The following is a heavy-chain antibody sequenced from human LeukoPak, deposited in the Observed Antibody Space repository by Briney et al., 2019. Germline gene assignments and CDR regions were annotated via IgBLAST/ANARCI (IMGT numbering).Heavy chain of an antibody. J-gene: IGHJ6*03. V-gene: IGHV4-34*01. CDR3: ARGRQDVTMIVVVMTAVSYYLDV. CDR2: MNPSGST. Sequence: SETLSLTCAVYGGSFSGYYWTWIRQTPEKGLEWIGEMNPSGSTNYNPSLRSRVTISVDTSKNQFSLELSSVTAADTGVYYCARGRQDVTMIVVVMTAVSYYLDVWGKGTTVTVS. D-gene: IGHD3-22*01. CDR1: GGSFSGYY.